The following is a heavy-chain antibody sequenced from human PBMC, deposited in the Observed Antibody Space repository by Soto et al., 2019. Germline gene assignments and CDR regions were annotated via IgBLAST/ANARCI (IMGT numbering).Heavy chain of an antibody. CDR2: IYHSGST. V-gene: IGHV4-30-2*01. D-gene: IGHD1-26*01. J-gene: IGHJ6*02. CDR1: GGSISSGGYS. Sequence: QLQLQESGSGLVKPSQTLSLTCAVSGGSISSGGYSWSWIRQPPGKGLEWIGYIYHSGSTYYNPSLKSRVTIAVDRSTNQFSLQLSSVTAADTAVYYCATSGGSYYYYGMDVWGQGTTVTVSS. CDR3: ATSGGSYYYYGMDV.